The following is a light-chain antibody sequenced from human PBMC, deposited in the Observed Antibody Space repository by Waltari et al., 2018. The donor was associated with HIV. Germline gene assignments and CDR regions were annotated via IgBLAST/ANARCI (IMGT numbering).Light chain of an antibody. CDR2: GNS. V-gene: IGLV1-40*01. J-gene: IGLJ2*01. Sequence: QSVLTQPPSVSGAPGQRVTISCTGSSSHIGAGYDVHWYQQLPGTAPKLLIYGNSNRPSGVPDRFSGSKSGTSASLAITGLQAEDEADYYCQSYDSSLSGRDVVFGGGTKLTVL. CDR3: QSYDSSLSGRDVV. CDR1: SSHIGAGYD.